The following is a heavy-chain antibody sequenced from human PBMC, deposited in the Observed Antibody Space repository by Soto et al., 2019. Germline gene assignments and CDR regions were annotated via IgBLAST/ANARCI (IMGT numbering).Heavy chain of an antibody. CDR3: AREGEYYYDSSGYRYFDY. V-gene: IGHV1-2*04. Sequence: QVQLVQSGAEVKKPGASVKVSCKASGYTFTGYYMHWVRQAPGQGLEWMGWINPNSGGTNYAHKFQGWVTMTRDTSISTAYMELSRLRSDDTAVYYCAREGEYYYDSSGYRYFDYWGQGTLVTVSS. CDR1: GYTFTGYY. CDR2: INPNSGGT. D-gene: IGHD3-22*01. J-gene: IGHJ4*02.